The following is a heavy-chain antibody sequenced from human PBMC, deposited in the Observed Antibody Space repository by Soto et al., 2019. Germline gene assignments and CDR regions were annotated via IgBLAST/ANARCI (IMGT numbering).Heavy chain of an antibody. J-gene: IGHJ4*02. V-gene: IGHV4-30-2*01. CDR3: ARVAGSSRGYFDY. CDR1: GDSINNGGYS. Sequence: SETLSLTCAVSGDSINNGGYSWSRIRQPPGKGLEWIGYIYHSGITSYSPSLKSRVTISADRSNNQFSLRLSSVTAADTAVYYCARVAGSSRGYFDYWGQGTLVTVSS. D-gene: IGHD6-6*01. CDR2: IYHSGIT.